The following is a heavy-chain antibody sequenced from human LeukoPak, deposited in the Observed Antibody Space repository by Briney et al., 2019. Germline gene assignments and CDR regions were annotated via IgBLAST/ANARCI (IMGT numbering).Heavy chain of an antibody. D-gene: IGHD2-21*02. J-gene: IGHJ4*02. CDR2: IYYSGST. CDR3: ASPAVGGGDSDY. V-gene: IGHV4-59*08. CDR1: GGSISSYY. Sequence: NTSETLSLTCTVSGGSISSYYWSWTRQPPGKGLEWIGYIYYSGSTNYNPSLKSRVTISVDTSKNQFSLKLSSVTAADTAVYYCASPAVGGGDSDYWGQGTLVTVSS.